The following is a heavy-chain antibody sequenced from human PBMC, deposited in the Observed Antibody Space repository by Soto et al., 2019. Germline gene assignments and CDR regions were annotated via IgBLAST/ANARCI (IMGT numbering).Heavy chain of an antibody. D-gene: IGHD3-22*01. J-gene: IGHJ4*02. CDR1: GYSFADYW. CDR2: IDPSDSQT. CDR3: ARQIYDSDTGPSFQYYFDS. V-gene: IGHV5-10-1*01. Sequence: GESLKISCKGSGYSFADYWITWVRQKPGKGLEWMGRIDPSDSQTYYSPSFRGHVTISVTKSITTVFLQWSSLRASDTAMYYCARQIYDSDTGPSFQYYFDSWGQGTPVTVSS.